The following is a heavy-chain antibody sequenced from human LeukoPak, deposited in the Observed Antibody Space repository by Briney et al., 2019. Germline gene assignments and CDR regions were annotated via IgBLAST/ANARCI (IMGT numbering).Heavy chain of an antibody. CDR2: ISRGGNYI. Sequence: PGGSLRLSCAASGFDFSNYDMTWVRQAPGKGLEYVSSISRGGNYIYSADSVRGRFSISRNNAENSLLLQMNSLRGEDTAVYYCARIGPGTDVYNSFDYWGQGTLVAVSS. D-gene: IGHD5-24*01. V-gene: IGHV3-21*01. CDR3: ARIGPGTDVYNSFDY. J-gene: IGHJ4*02. CDR1: GFDFSNYD.